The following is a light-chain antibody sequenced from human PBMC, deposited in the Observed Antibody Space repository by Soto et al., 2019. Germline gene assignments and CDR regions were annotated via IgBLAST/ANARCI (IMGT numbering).Light chain of an antibody. CDR2: NNN. CDR3: AAWDDSLNSVL. Sequence: QSVLTQTPSASGPPGQRVTISCSGSSSNIGPNTVTWYQQLPGAAPKLLIYNNNQRPSGVPDRFSGSKSGTSASLAISGLQSDDEADYYCAAWDDSLNSVLFGGGTQLTVL. J-gene: IGLJ7*01. V-gene: IGLV1-44*01. CDR1: SSNIGPNT.